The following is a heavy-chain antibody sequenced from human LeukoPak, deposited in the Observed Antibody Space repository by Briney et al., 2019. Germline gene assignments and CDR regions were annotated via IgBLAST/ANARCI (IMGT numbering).Heavy chain of an antibody. J-gene: IGHJ4*02. Sequence: GRSLRPSCVASGLAFSSYSMHWVRQAPGKGLEWVGVISYDGSDEYYTDSVKGRFTISRDNSKNTVYLQMNSLRADDTAVYYCARDFTPEWFDIHWGQGTLVTVS. CDR3: ARDFTPEWFDIH. CDR2: ISYDGSDE. V-gene: IGHV3-30*04. D-gene: IGHD3-3*01. CDR1: GLAFSSYS.